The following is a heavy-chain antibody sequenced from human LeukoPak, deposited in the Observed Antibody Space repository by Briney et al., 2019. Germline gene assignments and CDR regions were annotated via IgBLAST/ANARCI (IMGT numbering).Heavy chain of an antibody. CDR3: ARGEMIANYFDY. D-gene: IGHD3-22*01. V-gene: IGHV4-34*01. J-gene: IGHJ4*02. Sequence: SETLSLTCAVYGGSFSGYYWSWIRQPPGKGLEWIGYIYHSGSTYYNPSLKSRVTISVDRSKNQFSLKLSSVTAADTAVYYCARGEMIANYFDYWGQGTLVTVSS. CDR1: GGSFSGYY. CDR2: IYHSGST.